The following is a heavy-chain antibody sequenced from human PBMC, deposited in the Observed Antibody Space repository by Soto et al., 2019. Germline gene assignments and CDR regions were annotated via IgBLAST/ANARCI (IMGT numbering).Heavy chain of an antibody. CDR1: GFTFSSYE. J-gene: IGHJ6*02. CDR3: ARDQPIKSPAAVAGDGMDV. Sequence: PGGSLRLSCAASGFTFSSYEMNWVRQAPGKGLEWVSYISSSGSTIYYADSVKGRFTISRDNAKNSLYLQMNSLRAEDTAVYYCARDQPIKSPAAVAGDGMDVWGQGTTVTVSS. V-gene: IGHV3-48*03. CDR2: ISSSGSTI. D-gene: IGHD6-19*01.